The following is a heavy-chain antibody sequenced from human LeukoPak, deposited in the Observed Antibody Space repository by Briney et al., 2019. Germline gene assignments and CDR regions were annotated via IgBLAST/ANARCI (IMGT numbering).Heavy chain of an antibody. CDR2: ISYDANIGSNK. Sequence: QPGGPLRLSCATSGFTFSRYAMHWVRQAPGKGLEWVALISYDANIGSNKYYADSVKGRFTISRDNAKNSLYLQMNSLRAEDTAVYYCASRGYSYAPIDYWGQGTLVTVSS. V-gene: IGHV3-30-3*01. J-gene: IGHJ4*02. CDR3: ASRGYSYAPIDY. CDR1: GFTFSRYA. D-gene: IGHD5-18*01.